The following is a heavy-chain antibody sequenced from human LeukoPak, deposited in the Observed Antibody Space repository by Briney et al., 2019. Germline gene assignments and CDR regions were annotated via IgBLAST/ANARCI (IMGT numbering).Heavy chain of an antibody. CDR3: ARGTEERDTAMAGGFDY. J-gene: IGHJ4*02. Sequence: ASVKVSCKASGYTFTIYYMHWVRQAPGQGLEWMGIINPSGGSTSYAQKFQGRVTMTRDTSTSTVYMELSSLRSEDTAVYYCARGTEERDTAMAGGFDYWGQGTLVTVSS. CDR2: INPSGGST. D-gene: IGHD5-18*01. CDR1: GYTFTIYY. V-gene: IGHV1-46*01.